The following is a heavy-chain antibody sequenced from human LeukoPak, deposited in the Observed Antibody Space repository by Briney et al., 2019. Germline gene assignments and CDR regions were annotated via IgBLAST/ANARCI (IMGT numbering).Heavy chain of an antibody. D-gene: IGHD1-7*01. CDR3: ARDNWNYVFDY. CDR1: GYTLTGYY. V-gene: IGHV1-2*02. CDR2: INPNSGGT. Sequence: ASVKVSCKASGYTLTGYYMYWVRQAPGQGLEWMGWINPNSGGTNYAQKFQGRVTMTRDTSISTAYMELSRLRSDDTAVYYCARDNWNYVFDYWGQGTLVTVSS. J-gene: IGHJ4*02.